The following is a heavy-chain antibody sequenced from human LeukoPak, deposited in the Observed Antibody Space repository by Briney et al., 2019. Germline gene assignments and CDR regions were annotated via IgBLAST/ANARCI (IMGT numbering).Heavy chain of an antibody. J-gene: IGHJ4*02. CDR1: GFTFSSYA. Sequence: GGSLRLSCAASGFTFSSYAMSWVRQAPGRGLEWVSGISGSGGSTYYADSVKGRLTISRDNSKNTLYLQMNSLRAEDTAVYYCAKGRYYGSGKWGYFEYWGQGTLVTVSS. CDR3: AKGRYYGSGKWGYFEY. CDR2: ISGSGGST. D-gene: IGHD3-10*01. V-gene: IGHV3-23*01.